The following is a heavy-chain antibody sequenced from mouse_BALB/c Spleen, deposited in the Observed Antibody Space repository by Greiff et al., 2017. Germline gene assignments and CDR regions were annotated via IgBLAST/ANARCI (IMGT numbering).Heavy chain of an antibody. CDR3: ARSGDYGNWASFAY. CDR2: ISYSGST. J-gene: IGHJ3*01. V-gene: IGHV3-2*02. CDR1: GYSITSDYA. Sequence: EVKLMESGPGLVKPSQSLSLTCTVTGYSITSDYAWNWIRQFPGNKLEWMGYISYSGSTSYNQSLKSRISITRDTSKNQFFLQLNSVTTEDTATYYCARSGDYGNWASFAYWGQGTLVTVSA. D-gene: IGHD2-1*01.